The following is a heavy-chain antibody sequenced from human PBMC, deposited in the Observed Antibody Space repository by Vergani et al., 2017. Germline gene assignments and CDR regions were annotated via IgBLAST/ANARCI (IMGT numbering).Heavy chain of an antibody. Sequence: EVPLVESGGGLVQPGGSLRLSCAASGFTFSDRYMDWVRQAPGKGLEWVGRTRKKTKNYTTEYATSVKGRFTIARDASKHSLYLQMDSLKTDDTAVYYCARDLHPEAADMDVWGKGTTVTVSS. CDR2: TRKKTKNYTT. D-gene: IGHD2-15*01. CDR3: ARDLHPEAADMDV. V-gene: IGHV3-72*01. J-gene: IGHJ6*03. CDR1: GFTFSDRY.